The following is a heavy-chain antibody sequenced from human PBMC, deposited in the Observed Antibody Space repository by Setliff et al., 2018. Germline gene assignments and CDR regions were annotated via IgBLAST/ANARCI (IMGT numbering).Heavy chain of an antibody. D-gene: IGHD5-18*01. J-gene: IGHJ6*03. CDR2: TIPIFGST. CDR1: RGTFSSYG. V-gene: IGHV1-69*05. Sequence: SVKVSCKASRGTFSSYGITWVRQAPGQGLEWMGGTIPIFGSTNYAQKFQDRVTIITDESTSTAYMELRSLRTEDTAVYYCARGGGAPYSLSPYYYMDVWGKGTTVTVSS. CDR3: ARGGGAPYSLSPYYYMDV.